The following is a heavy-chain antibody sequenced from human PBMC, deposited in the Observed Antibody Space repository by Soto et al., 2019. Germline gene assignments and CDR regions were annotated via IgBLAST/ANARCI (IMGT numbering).Heavy chain of an antibody. J-gene: IGHJ4*02. CDR1: GGSISSSSSY. D-gene: IGHD3-10*01. Sequence: QLQLQESGPGLVTPSETLSLTCTVSGGSISSSSSYWGWSRQPPGKGLEGIGSIYYSGNIYYNPSLKSRVTISVDTAKHQFSLKLSSVTAADTAVYYCARQYFFVSGSYYIRPFDFWGQGTLVTVSS. V-gene: IGHV4-39*01. CDR2: IYYSGNI. CDR3: ARQYFFVSGSYYIRPFDF.